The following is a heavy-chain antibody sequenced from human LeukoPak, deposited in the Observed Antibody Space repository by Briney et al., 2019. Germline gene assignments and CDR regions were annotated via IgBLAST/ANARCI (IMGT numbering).Heavy chain of an antibody. V-gene: IGHV3-74*01. D-gene: IGHD2-8*01. CDR3: VRDLILVWTPGDDFDY. CDR1: GFTFSSYW. CDR2: INEDGSII. J-gene: IGHJ4*02. Sequence: GGSLRLSCAASGFTFSSYWMHWVRQAPGKAREWVSRINEDGSIITYADSVKGRFTISRDNAKNTLYLQMNSLRAEDAAVYYCVRDLILVWTPGDDFDYWGQGTLVTVSS.